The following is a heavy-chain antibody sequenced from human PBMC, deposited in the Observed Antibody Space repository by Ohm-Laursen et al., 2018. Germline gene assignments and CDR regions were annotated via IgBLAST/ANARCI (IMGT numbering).Heavy chain of an antibody. D-gene: IGHD4-17*01. CDR2: ISGSGGST. J-gene: IGHJ4*02. V-gene: IGHV3-23*01. Sequence: SLRLSCSASGFTFSSYAMSWVRQAPGKGLEWVSAISGSGGSTYYAGSVKGRFTISRYNSKNTLYLQMNSLRAEDTAVYYCAKEATVTTVSVSDYWGQGTLVTVSS. CDR1: GFTFSSYA. CDR3: AKEATVTTVSVSDY.